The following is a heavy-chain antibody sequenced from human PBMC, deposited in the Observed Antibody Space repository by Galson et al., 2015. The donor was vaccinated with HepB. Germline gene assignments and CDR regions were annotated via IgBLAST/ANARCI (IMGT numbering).Heavy chain of an antibody. V-gene: IGHV3-21*01. CDR1: GITFSSYS. CDR3: ARDRGYDFWSGYYENLQGGTFDI. D-gene: IGHD3-3*01. CDR2: ISSSSSYI. Sequence: SLRLSCAASGITFSSYSMTWVRQAPGKGLEWVSSISSSSSYIYYADSVKGRFTISRDNAENSLYLQMDSLRAEDTAVYYCARDRGYDFWSGYYENLQGGTFDIWGQGTMVTVSS. J-gene: IGHJ3*02.